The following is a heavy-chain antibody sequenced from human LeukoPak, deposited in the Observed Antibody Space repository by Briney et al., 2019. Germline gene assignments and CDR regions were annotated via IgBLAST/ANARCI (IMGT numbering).Heavy chain of an antibody. J-gene: IGHJ6*01. Sequence: GGSLRLSCAASGFTFSSYTMNWVRQAPGKGLEWVSYISSSSSYIYYADPVKGRFTISRDNAENSLYLQMNSLRAEDTAVYYCARSSEGYCSGGGCYYVLDVWGQGTTVTVSS. CDR2: ISSSSSYI. CDR1: GFTFSSYT. CDR3: ARSSEGYCSGGGCYYVLDV. D-gene: IGHD2-15*01. V-gene: IGHV3-21*01.